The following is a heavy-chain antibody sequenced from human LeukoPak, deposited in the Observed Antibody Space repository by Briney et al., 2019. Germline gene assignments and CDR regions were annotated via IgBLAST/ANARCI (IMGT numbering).Heavy chain of an antibody. D-gene: IGHD3-22*01. V-gene: IGHV3-48*01. J-gene: IGHJ4*02. CDR3: AKDSSDYYFDY. CDR2: ISSSSSTI. Sequence: GGSLRLSCAASGFTFSSYSMNWVRQAPGKGLEWVSYISSSSSTIYYADSVKGRFTISRDNAKNSLYLQMNSLRAEDTAVYYCAKDSSDYYFDYWGQGTLVTVSS. CDR1: GFTFSSYS.